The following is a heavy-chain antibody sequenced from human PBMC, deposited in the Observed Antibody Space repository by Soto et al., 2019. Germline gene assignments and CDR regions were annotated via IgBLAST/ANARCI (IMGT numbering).Heavy chain of an antibody. V-gene: IGHV2-26*01. CDR2: SFSIDTK. CDR1: NPSMG. Sequence: NPSMGESWIRQPPGKALEWLAHSFSIDTKAYSTSLKNRLTISKDTSRSQVVLTMTNMDPVDTATYYCARLYCSSASCYRFWFDPWGQGTQVTVSS. CDR3: ARLYCSSASCYRFWFDP. J-gene: IGHJ5*02. D-gene: IGHD2-2*01.